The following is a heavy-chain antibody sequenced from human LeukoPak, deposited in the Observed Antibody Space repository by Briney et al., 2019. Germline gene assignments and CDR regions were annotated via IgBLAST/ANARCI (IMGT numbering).Heavy chain of an antibody. D-gene: IGHD1-26*01. J-gene: IGHJ3*02. CDR3: AIGVGATISSAFDI. CDR2: IYHSGST. Sequence: SETLSLTCTVSGYSISSGYYLGWIRQPPGKGLEWIGSIYHSGSTYYNPSLKSRVTISVDTSKNQFSLKLSSVTAADTAVYYCAIGVGATISSAFDIWGQGTMVTVSS. CDR1: GYSISSGYY. V-gene: IGHV4-38-2*02.